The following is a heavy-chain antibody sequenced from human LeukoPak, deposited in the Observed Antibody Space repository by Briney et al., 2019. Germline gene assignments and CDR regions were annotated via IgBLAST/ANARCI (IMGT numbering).Heavy chain of an antibody. CDR1: GYTFTSYG. Sequence: ASVKVSCKASGYTFTSYGISWVRQAPGQGLEWMGWISAYNGNTNYAQKPQGRVTMTTDTSTSTAYMELRSLRSDDTAVYYCARVPLIPTGYSSGWYSAFDIWGQGTMVTVSS. CDR3: ARVPLIPTGYSSGWYSAFDI. D-gene: IGHD6-19*01. J-gene: IGHJ3*02. CDR2: ISAYNGNT. V-gene: IGHV1-18*01.